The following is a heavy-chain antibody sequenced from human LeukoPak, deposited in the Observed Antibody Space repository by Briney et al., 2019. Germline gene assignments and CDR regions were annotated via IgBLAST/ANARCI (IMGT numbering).Heavy chain of an antibody. V-gene: IGHV4-30-2*02. D-gene: IGHD3-10*01. J-gene: IGHJ3*02. CDR1: GGSISSGGYS. CDR2: IYHSGST. Sequence: SQTLSLTCAVSGGSISSGGYSWSWIRQPPGKGLEWIGYIYHSGSTYYNPSLKSRVTISVDRSKNQFSLKLSSVTAADTAVYYCARQATRRGELFLDAFDIWGQGTMVTVSS. CDR3: ARQATRRGELFLDAFDI.